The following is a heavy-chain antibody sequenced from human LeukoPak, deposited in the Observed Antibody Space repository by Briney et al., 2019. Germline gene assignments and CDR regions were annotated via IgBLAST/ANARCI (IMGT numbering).Heavy chain of an antibody. Sequence: ASVKVSCKVSGYTLTELSMHWVRQAPGKGLEWMGGFDPEDGETIYAQKFQGRVTMTEDTSTDTAYMGLSSLRSEDTAVYYCATERSGSYYNGDAAFDIWGQGTMVSVSS. J-gene: IGHJ3*02. D-gene: IGHD3-10*01. V-gene: IGHV1-24*01. CDR3: ATERSGSYYNGDAAFDI. CDR2: FDPEDGET. CDR1: GYTLTELS.